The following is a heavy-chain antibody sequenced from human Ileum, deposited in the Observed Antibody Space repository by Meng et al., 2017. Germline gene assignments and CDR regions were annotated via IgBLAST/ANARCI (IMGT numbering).Heavy chain of an antibody. CDR3: ANFDWNDGKTCD. CDR1: GFTFSSYA. Sequence: GESLKISCAASGFTFSSYAMSWVRQVPGKGLEWVSAISTSGSNTYYADSFRGRFTISRDNSKNTLFLQMNSLRVDDTAVYYCANFDWNDGKTCDWGQGTLVT. D-gene: IGHD1-1*01. V-gene: IGHV3-23*05. J-gene: IGHJ4*02. CDR2: ISTSGSNT.